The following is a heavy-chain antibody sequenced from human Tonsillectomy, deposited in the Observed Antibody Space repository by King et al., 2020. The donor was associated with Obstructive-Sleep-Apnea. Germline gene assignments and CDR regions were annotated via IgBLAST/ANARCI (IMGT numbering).Heavy chain of an antibody. V-gene: IGHV3-53*04. J-gene: IGHJ4*02. CDR1: GFTVSSNY. D-gene: IGHD3-22*01. Sequence: QLVQSGGGLVQPGGSLRLSCAASGFTVSSNYMSWVRQAPGKGLEWVSVIYSGGSTYYADSVKGRFTISRHNSKNTLYLQMNSLRAEDTAVYYCARVNYYDSSGPPNWGQGTLVTVSS. CDR3: ARVNYYDSSGPPN. CDR2: IYSGGST.